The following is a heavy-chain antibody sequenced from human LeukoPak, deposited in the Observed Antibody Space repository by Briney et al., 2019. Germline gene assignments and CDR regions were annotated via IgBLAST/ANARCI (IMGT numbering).Heavy chain of an antibody. V-gene: IGHV3-11*01. J-gene: IGHJ5*02. D-gene: IGHD6-19*01. CDR1: AFTFSDYY. CDR3: ARDYPAWAVDGYWFDP. Sequence: GGSLRLSCAASAFTFSDYYMSWIRQAPGKGLEWVSYISSSGSTIYYADSVKGRFTISRDNAKNSLYLQMNSLRAEDTAVYYCARDYPAWAVDGYWFDPWGQGTLVTVSS. CDR2: ISSSGSTI.